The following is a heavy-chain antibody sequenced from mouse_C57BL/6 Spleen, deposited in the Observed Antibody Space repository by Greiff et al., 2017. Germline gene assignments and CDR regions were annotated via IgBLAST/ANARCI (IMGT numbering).Heavy chain of an antibody. CDR2: IYPGDGDT. CDR1: GYAFSSSW. Sequence: QVQLQQSGPELVKPGASVKISCKASGYAFSSSWMNWVKQRPGKGLEWIGRIYPGDGDTNYNGKFKGKATLTADKSSSTAYIQLSSLTSEDSAVYFCARWENDYVKAYYFDYWGQGTTLTVSS. D-gene: IGHD2-4*01. CDR3: ARWENDYVKAYYFDY. J-gene: IGHJ2*01. V-gene: IGHV1-82*01.